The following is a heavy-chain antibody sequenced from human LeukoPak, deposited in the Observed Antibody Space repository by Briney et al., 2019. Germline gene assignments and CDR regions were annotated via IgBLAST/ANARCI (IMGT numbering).Heavy chain of an antibody. J-gene: IGHJ6*02. Sequence: GGSLRLSCAASGSTFRSHTMNWVRQAPGKGLEWISYISNTGSVIYYADSVKGRFTISRDNAKNSLYLQMNSLRAEDTAVYYCARGYCSGGSCYGPYYYYGMDVWGQGTTVTVSS. CDR2: ISNTGSVI. V-gene: IGHV3-48*04. D-gene: IGHD2-15*01. CDR3: ARGYCSGGSCYGPYYYYGMDV. CDR1: GSTFRSHT.